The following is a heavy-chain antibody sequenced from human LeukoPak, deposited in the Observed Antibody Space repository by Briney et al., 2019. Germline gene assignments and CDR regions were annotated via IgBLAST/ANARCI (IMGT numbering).Heavy chain of an antibody. Sequence: GGSLRLSCAASGFTFSSYSMNWVRQAPGKGLEWVSSISSSSYIYYADSVKGRFTISRDNAKNSLYLQMNSLRAEDTAVYYCATEGSYYSVGHFDYWGQGTLVTVSS. J-gene: IGHJ4*02. D-gene: IGHD1-26*01. CDR1: GFTFSSYS. V-gene: IGHV3-21*01. CDR2: ISSSSYI. CDR3: ATEGSYYSVGHFDY.